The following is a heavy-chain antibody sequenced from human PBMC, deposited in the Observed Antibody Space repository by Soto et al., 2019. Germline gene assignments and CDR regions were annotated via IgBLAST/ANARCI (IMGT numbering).Heavy chain of an antibody. CDR1: GYTFTSYG. CDR3: ASDGRRDGYSSIDF. D-gene: IGHD4-4*01. Sequence: ASVKVSCKASGYTFTSYGISWVRQAPGQGLEWMGWISAYNGNTNYAQKLQGRVTMTTDTSTSTAYMELRSLRSDDTAVYYCASDGRRDGYSSIDFWGQGTLVTVSS. V-gene: IGHV1-18*04. CDR2: ISAYNGNT. J-gene: IGHJ4*02.